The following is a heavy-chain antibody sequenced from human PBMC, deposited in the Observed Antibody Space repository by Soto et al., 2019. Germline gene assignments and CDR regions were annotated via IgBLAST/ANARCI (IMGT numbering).Heavy chain of an antibody. D-gene: IGHD6-13*01. V-gene: IGHV3-11*05. CDR1: GFTFSDYY. J-gene: IGHJ4*02. CDR3: ARDAILTAAGTELDY. Sequence: QVQLVESGGGLVKPGGSLRLSCAASGFTFSDYYMSWIRQAPGKGLEWVSYISSSSSYTNYADSVKGRFTISRDNAKNSLNLQMNSLRAEDTAVYYCARDAILTAAGTELDYWGQGTLVTVSS. CDR2: ISSSSSYT.